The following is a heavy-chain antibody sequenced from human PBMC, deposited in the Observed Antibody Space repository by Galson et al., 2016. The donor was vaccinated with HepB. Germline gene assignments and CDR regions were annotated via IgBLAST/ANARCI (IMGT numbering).Heavy chain of an antibody. Sequence: SLRLSCAASGFTFTRYAMHWVRQAPGKGLERLAFISYDGGNNNYADSVKGRFTISRDNSKNTLYLQMSSLRVEDTAVYYCARDNYSESCGYLIPSGFEPWGQGILVTVSS. CDR3: ARDNYSESCGYLIPSGFEP. J-gene: IGHJ5*02. CDR2: ISYDGGNN. CDR1: GFTFTRYA. D-gene: IGHD3-22*01. V-gene: IGHV3-30-3*01.